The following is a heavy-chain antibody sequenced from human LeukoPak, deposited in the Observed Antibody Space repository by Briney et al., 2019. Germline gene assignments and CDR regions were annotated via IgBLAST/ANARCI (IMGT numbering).Heavy chain of an antibody. D-gene: IGHD5-24*01. V-gene: IGHV4-30-2*01. CDR2: IYHSGST. CDR3: ARVNWGVGRWLQFSPYYFDY. CDR1: GGSISSGGYS. J-gene: IGHJ4*02. Sequence: SQTLSLTCAVSGGSISSGGYSWSWIRQPPGKGLEWIGYIYHSGSTYYNPSLKSRVTISVDRSKNQFSLKLSSVTAADTAVYYCARVNWGVGRWLQFSPYYFDYWGQGTLVTVSS.